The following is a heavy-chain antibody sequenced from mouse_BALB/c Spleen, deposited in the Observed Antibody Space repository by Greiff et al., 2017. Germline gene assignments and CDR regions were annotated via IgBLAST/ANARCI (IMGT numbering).Heavy chain of an antibody. CDR2: IDPYDSET. Sequence: QVQLQQSGAELAKPGASVKMSCKASGYTFTSYWMNWVKQRPEQGLEWIGRIDPYDSETHYNQKFKDKAILTVDKSSSTAYMQLSSLTSEDSAVYYCARGLRRRDGDYWGQGTSVTVSS. CDR3: ARGLRRRDGDY. CDR1: GYTFTSYW. V-gene: IGHV1-74*01. J-gene: IGHJ4*01. D-gene: IGHD2-2*01.